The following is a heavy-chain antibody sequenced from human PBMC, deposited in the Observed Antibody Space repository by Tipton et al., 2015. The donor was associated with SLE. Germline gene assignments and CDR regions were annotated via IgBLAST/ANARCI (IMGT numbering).Heavy chain of an antibody. CDR2: INHSGST. V-gene: IGHV4-34*01. CDR1: GGSFSGYY. D-gene: IGHD6-19*01. J-gene: IGHJ1*01. Sequence: TLSLTCAVYGGSFSGYYWSWIRQPPGKGLEWIGEINHSGSTNYNPSLKSRVTISVDTSKNQFSLKLSSVTAADTAVYYCARAIAVAGTFAEYFQHWGQGTLVTVSS. CDR3: ARAIAVAGTFAEYFQH.